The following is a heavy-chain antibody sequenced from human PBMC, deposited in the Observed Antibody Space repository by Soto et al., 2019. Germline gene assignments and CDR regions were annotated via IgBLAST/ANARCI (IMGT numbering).Heavy chain of an antibody. CDR2: IYYSGST. V-gene: IGHV4-31*03. CDR3: ARAGSSGYYYQGDFDY. D-gene: IGHD3-22*01. CDR1: GGSISSGGYY. Sequence: SETLSLTCTVSGGSISSGGYYWSWIRQHPGKGLEWIGYIYYSGSTYYNPSLKSRVAISVDTSKNQFSLKLSSVTAADTAVYYCARAGSSGYYYQGDFDYWGQGTLVTVSS. J-gene: IGHJ4*02.